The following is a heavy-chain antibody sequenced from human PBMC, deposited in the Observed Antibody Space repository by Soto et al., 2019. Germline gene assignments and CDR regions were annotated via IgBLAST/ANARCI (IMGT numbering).Heavy chain of an antibody. CDR2: ISYDGSNK. V-gene: IGHV3-30*18. CDR3: AKEPLHYYFDTSGFDGYFDY. CDR1: GFTFSSYG. D-gene: IGHD3-22*01. J-gene: IGHJ4*02. Sequence: LRLSCAASGFTFSSYGMHWVRQAPGKGLEWVAVISYDGSNKYYADSVKGRFTISRDNSMNTLYLQMNSLRAEDTAVYYCAKEPLHYYFDTSGFDGYFDYWGQGTLVTVSS.